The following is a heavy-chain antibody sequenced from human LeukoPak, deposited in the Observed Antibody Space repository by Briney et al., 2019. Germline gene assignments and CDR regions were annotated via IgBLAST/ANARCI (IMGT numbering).Heavy chain of an antibody. D-gene: IGHD3-10*01. Sequence: GGSLRLSCAASGFTFSTYGMSWVRQAPGKGLEWVSAISGSSDATFYADSVKGRFTVSRDNSKNTLYLQMNSLRAEDTAVYFCAKDMVRGYYFDCWGQGTLITVSS. V-gene: IGHV3-23*01. CDR1: GFTFSTYG. J-gene: IGHJ4*02. CDR2: ISGSSDAT. CDR3: AKDMVRGYYFDC.